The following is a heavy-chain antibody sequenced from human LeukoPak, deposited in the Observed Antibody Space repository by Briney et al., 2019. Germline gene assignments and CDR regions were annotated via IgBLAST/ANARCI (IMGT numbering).Heavy chain of an antibody. CDR1: GFTFDTYG. D-gene: IGHD6-13*01. J-gene: IGHJ4*02. Sequence: GGSLRLSCAASGFTFDTYGMSWVRQAPGKGLEWVSSISSNSANTYYADSVKGRFTISRDNSKNTLYLQMNSLRAEDTAVYYCARDPAAWDYWGQGTLVTVSS. CDR2: ISSNSANT. V-gene: IGHV3-23*01. CDR3: ARDPAAWDY.